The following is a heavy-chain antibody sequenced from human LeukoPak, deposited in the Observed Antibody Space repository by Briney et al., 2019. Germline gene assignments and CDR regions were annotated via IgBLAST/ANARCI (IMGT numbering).Heavy chain of an antibody. CDR2: VYYSGTT. V-gene: IGHV4-39*02. D-gene: IGHD2-15*01. J-gene: IGHJ2*01. CDR1: GGSISNSRYY. Sequence: PSETLSLTCTVAGGSISNSRYYWGWIRQPPGKGLEWIATVYYSGTTYLNPSLKGRITISVDTSRDQFSLRLTSVTAADTAMYYCTRDRGFCSGGSCFDRYSDLWGRGTLVTVSS. CDR3: TRDRGFCSGGSCFDRYSDL.